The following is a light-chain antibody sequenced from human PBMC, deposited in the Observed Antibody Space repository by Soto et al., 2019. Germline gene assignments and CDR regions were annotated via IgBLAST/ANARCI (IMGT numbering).Light chain of an antibody. CDR1: SGHSSYA. CDR2: LNSDGSH. CDR3: HTWGTGTDAV. V-gene: IGLV4-69*01. Sequence: QSVLTQSPSASASLGASVKLTCTLSSGHSSYAIAWHQQQPGKGPRYLMKLNSDGSHNKRDGIPDRFSGSSSGAERYLTISSLPSEDEADYYCHTWGTGTDAVFGGGTQLTVL. J-gene: IGLJ7*01.